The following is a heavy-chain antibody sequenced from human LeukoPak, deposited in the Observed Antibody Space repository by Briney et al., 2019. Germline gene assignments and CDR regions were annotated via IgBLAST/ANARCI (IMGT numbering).Heavy chain of an antibody. CDR1: GGSFSGYY. J-gene: IGHJ6*03. D-gene: IGHD5-18*01. CDR3: ARGTWIQLWLPTGYYYYMDV. Sequence: SGTLSLTCAVYGGSFSGYYWSWIRQPPGKGLEWIGEINHSGSTNYNPSLKSRVTISVDTSKNQFSLKLSSVTAADTAVYYCARGTWIQLWLPTGYYYYMDVWGKGTTVTVSS. CDR2: INHSGST. V-gene: IGHV4-34*01.